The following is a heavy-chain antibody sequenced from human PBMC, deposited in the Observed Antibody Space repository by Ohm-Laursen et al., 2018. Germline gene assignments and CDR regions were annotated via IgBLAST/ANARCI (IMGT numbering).Heavy chain of an antibody. D-gene: IGHD3-22*01. CDR2: ISSTSGTI. J-gene: IGHJ4*02. V-gene: IGHV3-48*01. Sequence: LSLTCAASGFTFSSYNMNWVRQAPGKGLEWISYISSTSGTIYYGDSVKDRFTVSRDNAKNSVYLQMDSLRAEDTAVYYCARDVRGYTYYFDYWGQGALVTVSS. CDR1: GFTFSSYN. CDR3: ARDVRGYTYYFDY.